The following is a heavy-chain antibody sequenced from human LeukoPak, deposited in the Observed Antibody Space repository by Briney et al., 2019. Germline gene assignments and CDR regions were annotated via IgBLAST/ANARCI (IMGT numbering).Heavy chain of an antibody. CDR3: ARAAAPGINWFDS. Sequence: GGSLRLSCAASGFTFSSYCMHWVRQAPGKGLEWVSRINNAGSSTSYADSVKGRFTISRDNSKNTLYLQMNSLRAEDTAVYYCARAAAPGINWFDSWGQGTLVTVSS. D-gene: IGHD6-13*01. CDR1: GFTFSSYC. J-gene: IGHJ5*01. V-gene: IGHV3-74*01. CDR2: INNAGSST.